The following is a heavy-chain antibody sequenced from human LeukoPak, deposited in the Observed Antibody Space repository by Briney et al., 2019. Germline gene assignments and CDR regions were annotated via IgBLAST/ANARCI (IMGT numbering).Heavy chain of an antibody. CDR1: GFTFSSYS. CDR3: ARGAPPSSSWYEYYYYYYMDV. Sequence: GGSLRLSCAASGFTFSSYSMNWVRQAPGKWLEWVSSISSSSSYIYYADSVKGRVTISRDNAKNSLDLQMNSLRSEHTAVYYCARGAPPSSSWYEYYYYYYMDVWGKGTTVTISS. D-gene: IGHD6-13*01. V-gene: IGHV3-21*01. CDR2: ISSSSSYI. J-gene: IGHJ6*03.